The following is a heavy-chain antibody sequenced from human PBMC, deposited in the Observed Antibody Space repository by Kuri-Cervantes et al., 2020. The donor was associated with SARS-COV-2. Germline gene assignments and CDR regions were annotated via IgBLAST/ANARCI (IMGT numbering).Heavy chain of an antibody. CDR1: GGSFSAYY. CDR2: IYYDGRT. J-gene: IGHJ4*02. Sequence: SQTLSLTCAVYGGSFSAYYWGWIRQPPGKGLEFIGTIYYDGRTYYNTSLKSRVTISVDTSKNQFSLKLSSVTAADTAVYYCARHDYWGQGTLVTVSS. CDR3: ARHDY. V-gene: IGHV4-34*01.